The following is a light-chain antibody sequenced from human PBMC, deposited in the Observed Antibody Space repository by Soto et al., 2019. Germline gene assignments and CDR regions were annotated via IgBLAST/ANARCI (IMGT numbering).Light chain of an antibody. CDR2: DAS. CDR3: QQRSNWIT. J-gene: IGKJ5*01. V-gene: IGKV3-11*01. CDR1: QSVSSY. Sequence: EIVLTQSPATLSLSPGERVTLSCRASQSVSSYLAWYQQKPGQAPRLLIYDASNRATGIPARFSCSGSGTDFTLTISSLEPEDFAVYYCQQRSNWITFGQGTRLEIK.